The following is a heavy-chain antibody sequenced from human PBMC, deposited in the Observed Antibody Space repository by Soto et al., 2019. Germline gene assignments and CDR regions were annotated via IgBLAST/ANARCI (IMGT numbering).Heavy chain of an antibody. D-gene: IGHD3-10*01. V-gene: IGHV4-34*01. J-gene: IGHJ5*01. Sequence: SETLSLTCTVYGGSFSGYYWSWIRQPPGKGLEWIGEINHSGSTNYNPSLKSRVTISVDTSKNQFSLKLTSVTAADTAVYYCARERRAGNWFDSWGQGTLVTVSS. CDR1: GGSFSGYY. CDR2: INHSGST. CDR3: ARERRAGNWFDS.